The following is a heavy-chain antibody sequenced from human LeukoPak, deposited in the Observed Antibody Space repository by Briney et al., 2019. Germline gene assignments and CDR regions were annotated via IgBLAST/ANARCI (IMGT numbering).Heavy chain of an antibody. D-gene: IGHD3-22*01. CDR1: GGSFSGYY. J-gene: IGHJ6*02. CDR2: INHSGST. Sequence: SETLSLTCAVYGGSFSGYYWSWIRQPPGKGLEWIGEINHSGSTNYNPSLKSRVTVSVDTSKNQFSLKLSSVTAADTAVYYCARARYYYDSSGYYAHYYYYGMDVWGQGTTVTVSS. CDR3: ARARYYYDSSGYYAHYYYYGMDV. V-gene: IGHV4-34*01.